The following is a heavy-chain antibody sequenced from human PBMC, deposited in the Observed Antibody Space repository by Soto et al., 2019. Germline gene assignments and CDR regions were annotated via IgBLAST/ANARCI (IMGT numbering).Heavy chain of an antibody. Sequence: SVKVSCKASGGTFSSYAISWVRQAPGQGLEWMGGIIPIFGTANYAQKFQGRVTITPDESTSTAYMELSSLRSEDTAVYYCASTYYDSSGYYYGLDYWGQGTLVTVSS. CDR1: GGTFSSYA. V-gene: IGHV1-69*13. CDR2: IIPIFGTA. D-gene: IGHD3-22*01. J-gene: IGHJ4*02. CDR3: ASTYYDSSGYYYGLDY.